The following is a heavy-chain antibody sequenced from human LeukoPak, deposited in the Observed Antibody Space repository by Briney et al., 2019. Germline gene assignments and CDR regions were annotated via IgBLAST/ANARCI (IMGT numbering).Heavy chain of an antibody. Sequence: ASVRVSCKASGYTFTSYGISWVRQAPGQGLEWMGWISTYSLDRKDAQKVQGRVTMTTDPSTSTAYMELRSLRFDDTAVYYCARQSNHFGSGSYGGWFDPWGQGTLVTVSS. V-gene: IGHV1-18*01. J-gene: IGHJ5*02. CDR3: ARQSNHFGSGSYGGWFDP. CDR1: GYTFTSYG. D-gene: IGHD3-10*01. CDR2: ISTYSLDR.